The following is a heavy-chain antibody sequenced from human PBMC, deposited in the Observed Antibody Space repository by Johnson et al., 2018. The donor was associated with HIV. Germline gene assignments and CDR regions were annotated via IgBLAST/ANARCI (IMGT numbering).Heavy chain of an antibody. CDR1: GFTVSSNY. Sequence: QVQLVETGGGLIQPGGSLRLSCAASGFTVSSNYMSWIRQAPGKGLEWVSYISSGGRTIYYADSVKGRFTISRDNAKNSLYLQMNSLRVEDTAVYYCARVLGDYAYHIWGQGTMVTVSS. CDR3: ARVLGDYAYHI. J-gene: IGHJ3*02. CDR2: ISSGGRTI. V-gene: IGHV3-11*04. D-gene: IGHD4-17*01.